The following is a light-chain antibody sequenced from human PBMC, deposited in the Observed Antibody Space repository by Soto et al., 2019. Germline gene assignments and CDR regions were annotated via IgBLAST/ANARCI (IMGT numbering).Light chain of an antibody. CDR2: WAS. J-gene: IGKJ5*01. Sequence: DIVMTQSPDSLAVSLGERATINCKSSQSVFYSSSNKNYLAWYQQKPGQPPKLLIHWASTREDGVPDRFGGSGSGTDFTLTISSLQADDVAVYYCQQYYSSPITFGQGTRLEIK. CDR1: QSVFYSSSNKNY. CDR3: QQYYSSPIT. V-gene: IGKV4-1*01.